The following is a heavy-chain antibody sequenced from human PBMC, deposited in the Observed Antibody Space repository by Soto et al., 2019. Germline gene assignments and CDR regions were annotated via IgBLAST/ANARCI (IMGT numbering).Heavy chain of an antibody. CDR3: ARAPSGSYPEFDY. V-gene: IGHV3-30*03. Sequence: PGGSLRLSCAASGFTFSSYSMNWVRQAPGKGLEWVGVITYDGSNQYYADSVKGRFTISRDNSRNMLFLQMNSLRPDDTAVYYCARAPSGSYPEFDYWGQGTLVTVSS. J-gene: IGHJ4*02. CDR2: ITYDGSNQ. CDR1: GFTFSSYS. D-gene: IGHD1-26*01.